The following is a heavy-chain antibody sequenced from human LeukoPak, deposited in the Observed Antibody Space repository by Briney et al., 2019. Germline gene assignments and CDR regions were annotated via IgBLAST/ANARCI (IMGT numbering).Heavy chain of an antibody. Sequence: SQTLSLTFTVSGGSISSGGYYWSWIRQPPGKGLEWIGYIYHSGSTYYNPSLKSRVTISVDRSKNQFSLKLSSVTAADTAVYYCARYMGGYYYGMDVWGQGTTVTVSS. J-gene: IGHJ6*02. CDR1: GGSISSGGYY. CDR2: IYHSGST. V-gene: IGHV4-30-2*01. CDR3: ARYMGGYYYGMDV. D-gene: IGHD1-26*01.